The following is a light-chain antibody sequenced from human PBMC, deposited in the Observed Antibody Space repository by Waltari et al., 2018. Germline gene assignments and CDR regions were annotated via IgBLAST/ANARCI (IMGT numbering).Light chain of an antibody. V-gene: IGLV1-51*01. J-gene: IGLJ1*01. Sequence: QSVFTQSPSVSATPRQRVTSSCSGNFSTIWTNFVSWYPQFPGTATKLLIYDNDKRPSGIPDRFAGSKSGTSATLGITGLQTGDEADYYCGTWDGSLSGEVFGSGTKVTVL. CDR3: GTWDGSLSGEV. CDR1: FSTIWTNF. CDR2: DND.